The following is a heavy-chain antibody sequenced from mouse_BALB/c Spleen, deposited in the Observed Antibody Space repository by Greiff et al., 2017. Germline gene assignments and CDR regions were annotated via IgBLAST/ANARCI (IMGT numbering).Heavy chain of an antibody. J-gene: IGHJ3*01. CDR1: GFTFSSYT. CDR3: TRGERAFAY. Sequence: EVNVVESGGGLVKPGGSLKLSCAASGFTFSSYTMSWVRQTPEKRLEWVATISSGGSYTYYPDSVKGRFTISRDNAKNTLYLQMSSLKSEDTAMYYCTRGERAFAYWGQGTLVTVSA. CDR2: ISSGGSYT. V-gene: IGHV5-6-4*01.